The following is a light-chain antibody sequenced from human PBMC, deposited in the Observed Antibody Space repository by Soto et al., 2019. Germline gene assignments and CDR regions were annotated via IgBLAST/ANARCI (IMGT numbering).Light chain of an antibody. CDR1: QSIHTS. Sequence: EIVMTHSPATLSVSPGERATLSCRASQSIHTSLAWYQQKPGQPPRLVVYDSTLRANGVPDRFGGSRSGTEFTLTINNLEPEDFAVYYCQQRNVWPPITFGQGTRLEN. V-gene: IGKV3-11*01. J-gene: IGKJ5*01. CDR3: QQRNVWPPIT. CDR2: DST.